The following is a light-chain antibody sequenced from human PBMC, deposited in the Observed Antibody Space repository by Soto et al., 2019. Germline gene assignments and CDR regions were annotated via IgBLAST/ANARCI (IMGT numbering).Light chain of an antibody. CDR2: WAS. J-gene: IGKJ1*01. Sequence: DIVMTQSPDSLAVSLGERATINCKSSQSVLYSSNNKNYLAWYQQKPGQPPKALIYWASTRESGVPARFSGSGSGTDFTLTISSLQAEDVAVYYCQQYYTTPWTFGQGTKVEIK. CDR3: QQYYTTPWT. CDR1: QSVLYSSNNKNY. V-gene: IGKV4-1*01.